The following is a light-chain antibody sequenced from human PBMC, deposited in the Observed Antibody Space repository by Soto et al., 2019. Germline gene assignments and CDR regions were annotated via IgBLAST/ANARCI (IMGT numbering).Light chain of an antibody. CDR1: SSDVGGYNY. Sequence: QSALTQPPSASGSPGQSVTISCTGSSSDVGGYNYVSWYQQHPGKAPKLMISEVSKRPSGVPDRLSGSKSGNTASLTVSGLQAEDEADYDSSSYGGSNTVVFGGGTKLTVL. J-gene: IGLJ2*01. V-gene: IGLV2-8*01. CDR3: SSYGGSNTVV. CDR2: EVS.